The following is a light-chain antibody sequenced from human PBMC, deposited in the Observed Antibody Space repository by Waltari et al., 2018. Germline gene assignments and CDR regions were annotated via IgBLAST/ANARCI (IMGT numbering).Light chain of an antibody. CDR3: TSYTTRHSLV. J-gene: IGLJ1*01. CDR1: SRDIGSYDW. Sequence: QSALTQPASVSGSPGQSITISCTGSSRDIGSYDWVSWYQQHPGKAPKVVILDVSYRPSGVSNRFSGSKSGNTASLTSSGLQAEDEADYYCTSYTTRHSLVFGTGTKVTVL. V-gene: IGLV2-14*03. CDR2: DVS.